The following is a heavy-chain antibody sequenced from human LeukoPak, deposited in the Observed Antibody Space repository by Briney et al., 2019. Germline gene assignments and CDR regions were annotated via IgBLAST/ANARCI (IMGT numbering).Heavy chain of an antibody. CDR3: ARSDIVVVPAAREPPLEY. CDR1: GGSISSSSYY. J-gene: IGHJ4*02. CDR2: IYYSGST. V-gene: IGHV4-39*01. D-gene: IGHD2-2*01. Sequence: PSETLSLTCTVSGGSISSSSYYWGWIRQPPGKGLEWIGSIYYSGSTYYNPSLKSRVTISVDTSKNQFSLKLSSVTAADTAVYYCARSDIVVVPAAREPPLEYWGQGTLVTVSS.